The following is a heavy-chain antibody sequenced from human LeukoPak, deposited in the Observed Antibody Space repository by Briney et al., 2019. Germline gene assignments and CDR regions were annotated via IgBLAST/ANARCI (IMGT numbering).Heavy chain of an antibody. Sequence: GGSLRLSCAPSGFTFSSYSMKWVRQAPGKGVEWVSSISSSSSYIYYADSVKGLFTISRDNAKNSLYLQMNSLRAEDTAVYYCAREGYSGYEYGFPDYWGQGTLVTVSS. J-gene: IGHJ4*02. D-gene: IGHD5-12*01. V-gene: IGHV3-21*01. CDR1: GFTFSSYS. CDR3: AREGYSGYEYGFPDY. CDR2: ISSSSSYI.